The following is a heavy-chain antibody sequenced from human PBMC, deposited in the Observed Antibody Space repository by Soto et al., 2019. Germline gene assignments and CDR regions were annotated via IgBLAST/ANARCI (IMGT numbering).Heavy chain of an antibody. Sequence: ASVKVSCKASGGTFSSYAISWVRQAPGQGLEWMGGIIPIFGTANYAQKFQGRVTITADESTSTAYMELSSLRSEDTAVYYCARLAAAAGYYFDYWGQGTLVTVSS. V-gene: IGHV1-69*13. D-gene: IGHD6-13*01. J-gene: IGHJ4*02. CDR2: IIPIFGTA. CDR3: ARLAAAAGYYFDY. CDR1: GGTFSSYA.